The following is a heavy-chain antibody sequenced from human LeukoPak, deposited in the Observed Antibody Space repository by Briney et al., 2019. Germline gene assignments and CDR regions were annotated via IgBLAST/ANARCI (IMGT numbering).Heavy chain of an antibody. V-gene: IGHV3-21*01. CDR1: GFTFSSYS. Sequence: GRSLRLSCAASGFTFSSYSMNWVRQAPGKGLEWVSSISSSSSYIYYADSVKGRFTISRDNAKNSLYLQMNSLRAEDTAVYYCARALQQLDYYYYYGMDVWGQGTTVTVSS. J-gene: IGHJ6*02. D-gene: IGHD6-13*01. CDR2: ISSSSSYI. CDR3: ARALQQLDYYYYYGMDV.